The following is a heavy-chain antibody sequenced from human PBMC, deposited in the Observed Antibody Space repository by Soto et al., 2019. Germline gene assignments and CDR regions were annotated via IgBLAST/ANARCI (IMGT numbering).Heavy chain of an antibody. D-gene: IGHD2-8*01. V-gene: IGHV3-49*04. CDR2: IRSKAYGGTT. CDR1: GFTFNDYT. Sequence: GGSLRLSCTASGFTFNDYTLRWVRQAPGKGLEWVGFIRSKAYGGTTEYAASVKGRFTISRDDSKSIAYLQMNSLKTEDTAVYYCTAGKLYPSLDFDYWGQGTLVTVSS. CDR3: TAGKLYPSLDFDY. J-gene: IGHJ4*02.